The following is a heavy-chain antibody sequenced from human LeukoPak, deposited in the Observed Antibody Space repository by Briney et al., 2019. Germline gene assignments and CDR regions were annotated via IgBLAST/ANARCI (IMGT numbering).Heavy chain of an antibody. D-gene: IGHD3-16*01. V-gene: IGHV6-1*01. CDR3: ARDVHGSRGEFDY. Sequence: SQTLSLTCAISGDSVTSGIWNWIRQSPSRGLEWLGRTYHWSKWFNDYAVSVESRMTINADTSRNQFSLQLNSVTPEDTAVYYCARDVHGSRGEFDYWGQGTLVTVSS. J-gene: IGHJ4*02. CDR1: GDSVTSGI. CDR2: TYHWSKWFN.